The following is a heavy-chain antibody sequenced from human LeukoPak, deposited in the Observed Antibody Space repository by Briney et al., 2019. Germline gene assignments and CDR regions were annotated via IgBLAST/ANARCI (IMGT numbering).Heavy chain of an antibody. J-gene: IGHJ2*01. CDR1: GFTVSSNY. D-gene: IGHD6-13*01. V-gene: IGHV3-53*01. Sequence: GGSLRLSCAASGFTVSSNYMSWVRQAPGKGLEWVSVIYSGGSTYYADSVKGRFTISRDNSKNTLYLQMNSLRAEDTAVYYCARGASNSWYPTGLDWRPKVKWYLDLWGRGTLVTVSS. CDR2: IYSGGST. CDR3: ARGASNSWYPTGLDWRPKVKWYLDL.